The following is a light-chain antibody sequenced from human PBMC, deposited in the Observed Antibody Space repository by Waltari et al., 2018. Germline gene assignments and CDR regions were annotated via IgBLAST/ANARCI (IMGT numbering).Light chain of an antibody. J-gene: IGKJ4*01. CDR1: QSIGSS. V-gene: IGKV1-5*03. CDR2: EAS. CDR3: QQCNSYLLT. Sequence: DIQMTQSSSTLSASVGARVTITCRASQSIGSSLAWYQQKPGKAPKVVIYEASSLESGVPSRFSGSGSGTEFTLTISSLQPDDFATYYCQQCNSYLLTFGGGTKVEIK.